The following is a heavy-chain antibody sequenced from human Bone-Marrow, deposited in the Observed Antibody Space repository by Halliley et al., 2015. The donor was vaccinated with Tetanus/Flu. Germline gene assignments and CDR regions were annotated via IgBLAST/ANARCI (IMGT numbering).Heavy chain of an antibody. CDR3: ARHGYCRGGACCSTGRGTFDY. Sequence: TLSLTCTVSGDSISSSTHHWGWIRQPPGKGLEWIGSVYYSGRTYDNPSLKSRVTISVDTSKNQFSLKLSSVTAADTAVFYCARHGYCRGGACCSTGRGTFDYWGQGTLVTVSS. V-gene: IGHV4-39*01. J-gene: IGHJ4*02. CDR1: GDSISSSTHH. CDR2: VYYSGRT. D-gene: IGHD2-15*01.